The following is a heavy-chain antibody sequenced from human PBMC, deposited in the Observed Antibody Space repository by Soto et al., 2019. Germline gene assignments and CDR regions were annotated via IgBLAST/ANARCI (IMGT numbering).Heavy chain of an antibody. D-gene: IGHD3-10*01. CDR3: ARGIYYGSGTYYLNWFDP. CDR2: IYHSGST. V-gene: IGHV4-4*02. Sequence: PSETLSLTCAVSGDSIISGNWWSWVRQPPGKGLEWIGEIYHSGSTKYNPSLKNRVNMSVDKSKSQFSLKLSSVTAADTAVYYCARGIYYGSGTYYLNWFDPWGQGTLVTVSS. J-gene: IGHJ5*02. CDR1: GDSIISGNW.